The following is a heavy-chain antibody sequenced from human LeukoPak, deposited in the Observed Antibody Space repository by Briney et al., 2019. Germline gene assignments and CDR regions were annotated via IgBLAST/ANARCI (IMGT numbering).Heavy chain of an antibody. CDR2: IYYSGST. V-gene: IGHV4-59*08. CDR3: ARHGASGSYLYYFDY. J-gene: IGHJ4*02. Sequence: SETLSLTCTVSGGSISSYYWSWIRQTPGKGLEWIGYIYYSGSTNYNPSLKSRVTISVDTSKNQFSLKLSSVTAPDTAVYFCARHGASGSYLYYFDYWGQGTLVTVSS. CDR1: GGSISSYY. D-gene: IGHD1-26*01.